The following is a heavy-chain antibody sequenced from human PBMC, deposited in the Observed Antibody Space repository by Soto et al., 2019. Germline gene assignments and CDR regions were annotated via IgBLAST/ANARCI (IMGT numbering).Heavy chain of an antibody. D-gene: IGHD6-13*01. CDR2: IYYSGST. Sequence: SETLSLTCTVSGGSISSYYWSWIRQPPGKGLEWIGYIYYSGSTNYNPSLKSRVTISVDTSKNQFSLKLSSVTAADTAVYYCARSGGYSSSWYAFDIWGQGTMVTVSS. CDR3: ARSGGYSSSWYAFDI. J-gene: IGHJ3*02. CDR1: GGSISSYY. V-gene: IGHV4-59*01.